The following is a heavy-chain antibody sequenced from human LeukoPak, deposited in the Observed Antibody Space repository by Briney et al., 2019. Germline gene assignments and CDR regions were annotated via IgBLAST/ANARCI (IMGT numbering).Heavy chain of an antibody. J-gene: IGHJ4*02. CDR1: GYTLTEVS. V-gene: IGHV1-24*01. D-gene: IGHD2-8*02. Sequence: ASVKVSCKVSGYTLTEVSMHWVRHAPGKGLEWMGGFDPVDGKTVYAQKLQGRVTMTEGTSTDTAYMELSSLRSEDTAVYYCASYIWSMSYFDYWGQGTPVTVSS. CDR3: ASYIWSMSYFDY. CDR2: FDPVDGKT.